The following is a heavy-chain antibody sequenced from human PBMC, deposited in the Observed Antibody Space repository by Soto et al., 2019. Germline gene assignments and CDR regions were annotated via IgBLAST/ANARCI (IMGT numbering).Heavy chain of an antibody. CDR1: GYSFTSYW. CDR2: IDPSDSYT. CDR3: TGPAFWSASSGYYYYYGRDV. J-gene: IGHJ6*02. Sequence: GESLKISCKGSGYSFTSYWISWVRQMPGKGLEWMGRIDPSDSYTNYSPSFQGHVTISADKSISTAYLQWSSLKASDTAMYYCTGPAFWSASSGYYYYYGRDVWGQGSTGIVSS. V-gene: IGHV5-10-1*01. D-gene: IGHD3-22*01.